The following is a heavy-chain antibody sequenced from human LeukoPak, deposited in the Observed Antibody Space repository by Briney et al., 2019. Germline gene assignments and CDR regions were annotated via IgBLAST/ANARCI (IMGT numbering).Heavy chain of an antibody. Sequence: PSETLSLTCAVSGYSISSGYYWGWIRQPPGKGLEWIGSIYHSGSTYYNPSLKSRVTISVDTSKNQFSLKLSSVTAADTAVYYRAVSGSPWDAFDIWGQGTMVTVSS. CDR3: AVSGSPWDAFDI. CDR1: GYSISSGYY. CDR2: IYHSGST. D-gene: IGHD1-26*01. V-gene: IGHV4-38-2*01. J-gene: IGHJ3*02.